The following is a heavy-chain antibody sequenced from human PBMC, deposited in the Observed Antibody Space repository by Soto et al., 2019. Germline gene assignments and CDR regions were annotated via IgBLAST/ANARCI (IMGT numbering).Heavy chain of an antibody. CDR3: AKDALYCSGGSCYSVEYFDY. Sequence: EVQLLESGGGLVQPGGSLRLSCAASGFTFSSYAMSWVRQAPGKGLEWVSAISGSGGSTYYADSVKGRFTISRDNSKNTLYLQMNSLRAEDTAVYYCAKDALYCSGGSCYSVEYFDYWGQGTLVTVSS. CDR1: GFTFSSYA. CDR2: ISGSGGST. D-gene: IGHD2-15*01. J-gene: IGHJ4*02. V-gene: IGHV3-23*01.